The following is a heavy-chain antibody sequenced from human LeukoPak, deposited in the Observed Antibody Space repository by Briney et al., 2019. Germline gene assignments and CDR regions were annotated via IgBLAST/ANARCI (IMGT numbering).Heavy chain of an antibody. V-gene: IGHV3-30*04. CDR3: AREGHYDILTGYSPVEYYYYYMDV. CDR2: MSYDGNDK. D-gene: IGHD3-9*01. Sequence: HSGGSLRLSCAASGFTFSTYTIHWVRQAPGKGLEWVAVMSYDGNDKHYAASVKGRFTTSRDNSKNTVYLQMNSLRAEDTAVYYCAREGHYDILTGYSPVEYYYYYMDVWGKGTTVTVSS. J-gene: IGHJ6*03. CDR1: GFTFSTYT.